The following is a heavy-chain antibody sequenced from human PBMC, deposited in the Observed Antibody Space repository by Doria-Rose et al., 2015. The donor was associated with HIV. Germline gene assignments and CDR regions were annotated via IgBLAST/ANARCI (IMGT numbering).Heavy chain of an antibody. V-gene: IGHV2-26*01. Sequence: QVTLKESGPVLVKPTETLTLTCTVSGVSLSSPGMGVSWIRQPPGKALEWLATNFSDDARSYKTSLKSRLTISRGTSKSQVVLTMTDMDPVDTATYYCARIKSSRWYHKYYFDFWGQGTLVIVSA. J-gene: IGHJ4*02. D-gene: IGHD6-13*01. CDR2: NFSDDAR. CDR3: ARIKSSRWYHKYYFDF. CDR1: GVSLSSPGMG.